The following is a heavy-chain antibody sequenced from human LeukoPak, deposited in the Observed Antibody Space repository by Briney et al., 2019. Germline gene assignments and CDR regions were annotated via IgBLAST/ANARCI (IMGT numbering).Heavy chain of an antibody. CDR2: IYTSGST. D-gene: IGHD3-16*02. CDR3: ARASHDYVWGSYPNDACDI. CDR1: GGSISSYY. V-gene: IGHV4-4*07. J-gene: IGHJ3*02. Sequence: WETLSLTCTVSGGSISSYYWSWIRQPAGKGLEWIGRIYTSGSTNYNPSLKSRVTMSVDTSKNQFSLKLSSVTAADTAVYYCARASHDYVWGSYPNDACDIWGQGTMVTVSS.